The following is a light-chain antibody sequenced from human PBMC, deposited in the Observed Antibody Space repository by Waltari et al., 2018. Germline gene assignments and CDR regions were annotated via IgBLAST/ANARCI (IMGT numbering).Light chain of an antibody. CDR3: QTGGHGTWV. V-gene: IGLV4-69*01. J-gene: IGLJ3*02. Sequence: QLALTQSPSASASLGASVKLTCTLYSGHITHVVAWHQQHPERGPRYLMKINSDGSHSKGAEIPDRFSGSSSGAERYLTISSVQSDDETDYYCQTGGHGTWVFGGGTKLTVL. CDR1: SGHITHV. CDR2: INSDGSH.